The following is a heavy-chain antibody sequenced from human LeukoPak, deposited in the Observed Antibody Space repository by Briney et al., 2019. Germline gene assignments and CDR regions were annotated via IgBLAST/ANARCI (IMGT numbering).Heavy chain of an antibody. CDR3: AKDQGYGSGTFLDY. V-gene: IGHV3-30*18. J-gene: IGHJ4*02. CDR2: ISYNGNNQ. Sequence: PGGSLRLSCAASGFTFTTYSMLWVRQAPDKGLEWVAVISYNGNNQYYADSVKGRFTISRDNSKNTLYLQMNSLGAEDTAVYYCAKDQGYGSGTFLDYWGQGTLVTVSS. D-gene: IGHD3-10*01. CDR1: GFTFTTYS.